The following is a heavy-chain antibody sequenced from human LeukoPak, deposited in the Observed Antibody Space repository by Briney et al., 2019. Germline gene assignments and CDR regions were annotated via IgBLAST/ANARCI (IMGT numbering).Heavy chain of an antibody. J-gene: IGHJ4*02. CDR2: ISPYNGNT. CDR3: ARPALPSAYYYYFDY. V-gene: IGHV1-18*01. CDR1: GYTFANYV. Sequence: GASVKVSCKASGYTFANYVISWVRQAPGQGLEWMGWISPYNGNTDFAQNLQGRVTLTTDTSTSTAYMELRSLRSDDTAVYYCARPALPSAYYYYFDYWGQGTLVTVSS. D-gene: IGHD3-22*01.